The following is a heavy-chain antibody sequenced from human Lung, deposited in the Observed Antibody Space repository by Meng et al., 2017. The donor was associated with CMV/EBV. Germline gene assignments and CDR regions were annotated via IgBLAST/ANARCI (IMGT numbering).Heavy chain of an antibody. V-gene: IGHV3-64*01. CDR2: IESNGGRT. D-gene: IGHD3-22*01. CDR3: ARDWGCYDRSGDYYEGVFDF. J-gene: IGHJ4*02. Sequence: TYTMHWVRQAPGKGLESISAIESNGGRTYYGQSVKGRFTISRDNSKNTLYLQMGSLRAEDTALYYCARDWGCYDRSGDYYEGVFDFWGQGTLVTVSS. CDR1: TYT.